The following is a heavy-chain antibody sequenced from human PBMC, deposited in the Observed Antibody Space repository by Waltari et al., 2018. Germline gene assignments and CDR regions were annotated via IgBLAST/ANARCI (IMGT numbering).Heavy chain of an antibody. CDR2: ISISSSYI. Sequence: EVQLVESGGGLVKPGGSLRLSCAASGFTFSSYSMNWVRQAPGKGLEWVSSISISSSYIYYADSVKGRFTISRDNAKNSLYLQMNSLRAEDTAVYYCARDKSHYEGDFDYWGQGTLVTVSS. J-gene: IGHJ4*02. V-gene: IGHV3-21*01. CDR1: GFTFSSYS. CDR3: ARDKSHYEGDFDY. D-gene: IGHD3-3*01.